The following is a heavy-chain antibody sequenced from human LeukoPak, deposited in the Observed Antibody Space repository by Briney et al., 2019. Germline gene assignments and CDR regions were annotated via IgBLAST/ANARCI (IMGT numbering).Heavy chain of an antibody. Sequence: SVKVSCKASGGTFSSYAISWVRQAPGQGLEWMGRIIPILGIANYAQKFQGRVTITADKSTSTAYMELSSLRSEDTAVYYCARDRDDYGDYANWFDPWGQGTLVTVSS. J-gene: IGHJ5*02. CDR3: ARDRDDYGDYANWFDP. CDR2: IIPILGIA. D-gene: IGHD4-17*01. V-gene: IGHV1-69*04. CDR1: GGTFSSYA.